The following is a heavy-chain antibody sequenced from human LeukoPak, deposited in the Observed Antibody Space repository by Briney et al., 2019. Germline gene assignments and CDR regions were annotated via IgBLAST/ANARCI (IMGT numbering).Heavy chain of an antibody. CDR2: IYYSGST. CDR1: GGSLSSGGYY. J-gene: IGHJ4*02. Sequence: PSQTLSLTCTVSGGSLSSGGYYWSWLRQHPGRGLEWIGYIYYSGSTYYNPSLKSRVTISVDTSKNQFSLKLSSVTAADTAVYYCARRPRSYSSSWIDYGGQGTLVTVS. V-gene: IGHV4-31*03. D-gene: IGHD6-13*01. CDR3: ARRPRSYSSSWIDY.